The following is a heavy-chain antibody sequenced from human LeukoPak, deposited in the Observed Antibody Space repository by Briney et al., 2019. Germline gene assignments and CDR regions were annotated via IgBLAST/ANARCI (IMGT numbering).Heavy chain of an antibody. D-gene: IGHD2-2*01. J-gene: IGHJ3*02. Sequence: PGGSLRLSCAASGFIFSSYGMHWVRQAPGKGLEWVAFIRYDGSNKYYADSVKGRFTISRDNSKNTLYLQMNSLRAEDTAVYYCAKDSYGYCSSTSCYADAFDIWGQGTMVTVSS. CDR3: AKDSYGYCSSTSCYADAFDI. CDR1: GFIFSSYG. V-gene: IGHV3-30*02. CDR2: IRYDGSNK.